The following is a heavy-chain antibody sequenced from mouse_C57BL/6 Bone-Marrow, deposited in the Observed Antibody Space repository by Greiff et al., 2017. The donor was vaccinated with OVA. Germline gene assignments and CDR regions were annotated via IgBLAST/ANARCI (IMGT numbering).Heavy chain of an antibody. CDR2: ISYSGST. CDR1: GYSITSGYD. CDR3: ARDNGYYWFAY. D-gene: IGHD2-3*01. J-gene: IGHJ3*01. V-gene: IGHV3-1*01. Sequence: EVHLVESGPGMVKPSQSLSLTCTVTGYSITSGYDWHWIRHFPGNKLEWMGYISYSGSTNYNPSLKSRISITHDTAKNHFFLKLNSVTTEDTATYYCARDNGYYWFAYWGQGTGHCLC.